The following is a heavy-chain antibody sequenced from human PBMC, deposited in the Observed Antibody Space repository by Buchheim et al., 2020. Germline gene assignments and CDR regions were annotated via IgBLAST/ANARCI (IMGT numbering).Heavy chain of an antibody. J-gene: IGHJ3*02. V-gene: IGHV3-7*01. CDR1: GFTFSNYW. Sequence: EVQLVESGGGLVQPGGSLRLSCAASGFTFSNYWMTWVRQAPGKGLEWVAYMKEDGSEIYYVDSVKGRFTISRDNAKNSLFLQMNSLRAEDTAVYYCARGVYAFDIWGQGT. CDR2: MKEDGSEI. CDR3: ARGVYAFDI.